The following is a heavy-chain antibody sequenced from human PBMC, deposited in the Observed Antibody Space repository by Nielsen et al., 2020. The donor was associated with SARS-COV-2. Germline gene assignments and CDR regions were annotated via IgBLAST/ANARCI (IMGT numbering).Heavy chain of an antibody. CDR2: ISYDGSNK. J-gene: IGHJ6*02. Sequence: GESLKISCAASGFTFSSYGMHWVRQAPGKGLEWVAVISYDGSNKYYADSVKGRFTISRDNSKKTLYLQMNSLRAEDTAVYYCANSLLPYYGMDVWGQGTTVTVSS. CDR3: ANSLLPYYGMDV. D-gene: IGHD3-22*01. CDR1: GFTFSSYG. V-gene: IGHV3-30*18.